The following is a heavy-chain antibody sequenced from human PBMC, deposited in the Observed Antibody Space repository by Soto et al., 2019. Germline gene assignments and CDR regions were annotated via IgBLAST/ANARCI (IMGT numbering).Heavy chain of an antibody. D-gene: IGHD3-22*01. CDR3: ASIHDSSGYYPYYFDY. Sequence: GGSLRLSCAASGFTFSSDWMHWVRQAPGKGLVWVSRINTDGSGTTYADSVKGRFTISRDNAKNMVYLQMNSLRAEDTAVYYCASIHDSSGYYPYYFDYWGQGT. J-gene: IGHJ4*02. CDR1: GFTFSSDW. V-gene: IGHV3-74*01. CDR2: INTDGSGT.